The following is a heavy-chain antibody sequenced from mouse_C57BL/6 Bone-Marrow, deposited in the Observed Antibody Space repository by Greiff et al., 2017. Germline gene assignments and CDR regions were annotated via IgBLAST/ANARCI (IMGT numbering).Heavy chain of an antibody. J-gene: IGHJ1*03. CDR2: ISDGGSYT. CDR3: ARERGPYYGSRYFDV. Sequence: EVKLVESGGGLVKPGGSLKLSCAASGFTFSSYAMPWVRQTPEKRLEWVATISDGGSYTYYPDNVKGRFTISRDNAKNNLYLQMSHLKSEDTAMYYCARERGPYYGSRYFDVWGTGTTVTVSS. CDR1: GFTFSSYA. D-gene: IGHD1-1*01. V-gene: IGHV5-4*01.